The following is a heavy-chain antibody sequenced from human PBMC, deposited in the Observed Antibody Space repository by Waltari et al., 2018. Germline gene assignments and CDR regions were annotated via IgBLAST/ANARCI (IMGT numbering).Heavy chain of an antibody. Sequence: EVQLVESGGGLVQSGGSLRLSCADYGGDYLMDWVRQAPGKGLMWGSRIKFDGTSPTYADAVKGRFTVSRDRANNMLYLQMNGLRSEDTAVYYCTTNPPGHWGQGTLVTVSS. CDR1: GGDYL. V-gene: IGHV3-74*01. CDR3: TTNPPGH. CDR2: IKFDGTSP. J-gene: IGHJ4*02.